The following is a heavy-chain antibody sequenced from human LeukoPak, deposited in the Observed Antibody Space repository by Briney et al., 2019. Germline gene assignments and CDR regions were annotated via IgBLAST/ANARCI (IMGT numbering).Heavy chain of an antibody. V-gene: IGHV3-30*18. CDR1: GFTFSSYG. CDR3: AKDPIAVAGNNYYRMDV. J-gene: IGHJ6*02. Sequence: GGSLRLSCAASGFTFSSYGMYWVRQAPGKGLEWVAVISYDGSNKYYADSVKGRFTISRDNSKNTLYLQMNSLRPEDTAVYYCAKDPIAVAGNNYYRMDVWGQGTTVTVS. CDR2: ISYDGSNK. D-gene: IGHD6-19*01.